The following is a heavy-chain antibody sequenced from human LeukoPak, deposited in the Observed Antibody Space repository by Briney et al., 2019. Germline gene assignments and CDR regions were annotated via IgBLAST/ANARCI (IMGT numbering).Heavy chain of an antibody. V-gene: IGHV3-30*03. CDR1: GFTFSSYG. J-gene: IGHJ3*01. Sequence: PGGSLRLSCAASGFTFSSYGMHWVRQAPGKGLEWVAVISYDGSNKYYADSVKGRFTISRDNTNTSLFLQMNSLRAEDTATYFCARRGTDASFSFFDVWGQGTMVTVSS. CDR2: ISYDGSNK. CDR3: ARRGTDASFSFFDV. D-gene: IGHD1-1*01.